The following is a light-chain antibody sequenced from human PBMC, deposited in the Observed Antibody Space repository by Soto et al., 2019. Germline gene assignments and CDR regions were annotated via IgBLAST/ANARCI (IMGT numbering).Light chain of an antibody. CDR2: DAS. CDR3: QQRSPWLWT. V-gene: IGKV3-11*01. Sequence: EIVLTQSPATLSLSPGERATLSCRASQSVSSYLAWYQQKPGQAPRLLIYDASNRATGIPARFSGSGSGTDFTLTISSLEPEDFAVYFCQQRSPWLWTFGQGTKVEIK. CDR1: QSVSSY. J-gene: IGKJ1*01.